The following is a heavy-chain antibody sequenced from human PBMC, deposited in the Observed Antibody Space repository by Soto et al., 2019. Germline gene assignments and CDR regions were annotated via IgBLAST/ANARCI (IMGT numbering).Heavy chain of an antibody. CDR1: GFTFSSYA. CDR3: ATYSNYFDY. V-gene: IGHV3-30-3*01. CDR2: ISYDGSNK. J-gene: IGHJ4*02. D-gene: IGHD4-4*01. Sequence: QVQLVESGGGVVQPGRSLRLSCAASGFTFSSYAMHWVRQAPGKGLEWVAVISYDGSNKYYADSVKGRFTISRDNSKNTLYLQMNSLRAEDTAVYYCATYSNYFDYWGQGTLVTVSS.